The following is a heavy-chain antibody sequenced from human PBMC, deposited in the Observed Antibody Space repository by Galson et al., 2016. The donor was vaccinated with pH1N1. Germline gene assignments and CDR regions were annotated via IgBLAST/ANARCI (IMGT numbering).Heavy chain of an antibody. D-gene: IGHD6-6*01. J-gene: IGHJ5*01. Sequence: SLRLSCAASGFTFDDHAMHWVRQAPGKGLEWVSGISWNSGNIGYADSVKGRFTISRDNAQNSLYLQMHSLSSEDTAFYFCARDPMSSSSSPWLDSWGQGTLVTVAS. CDR3: ARDPMSSSSSPWLDS. CDR2: ISWNSGNI. V-gene: IGHV3-9*01. CDR1: GFTFDDHA.